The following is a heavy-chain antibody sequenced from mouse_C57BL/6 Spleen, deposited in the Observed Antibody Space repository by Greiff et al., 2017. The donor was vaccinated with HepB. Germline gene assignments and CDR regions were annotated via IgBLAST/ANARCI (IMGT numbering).Heavy chain of an antibody. CDR1: GYAFSSSW. CDR3: AREGTTVVKYFDV. CDR2: IYPGDGDT. V-gene: IGHV1-82*01. D-gene: IGHD1-1*01. Sequence: VQLQQSGPELVKPGASVKISCKASGYAFSSSWMNWVKQRPGKGLEWIGRIYPGDGDTNYNGKFKGKATLTADKSSSTAYMQLSSLTSEDSAVYFGAREGTTVVKYFDVWGTGTTVTVSS. J-gene: IGHJ1*03.